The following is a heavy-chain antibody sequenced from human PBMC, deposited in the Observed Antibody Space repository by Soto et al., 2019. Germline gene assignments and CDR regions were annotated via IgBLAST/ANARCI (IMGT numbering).Heavy chain of an antibody. CDR3: ARKDKSGYFNWFDP. J-gene: IGHJ5*02. CDR2: IFPSDSDT. D-gene: IGHD3-22*01. Sequence: GESLTISCRTSVYSFPSYWIAWFRQMPVKGLEWMGIIFPSDSDTRYSPSFQGQVTISADRSTSTVFLQWASLKASDTAVYFCARKDKSGYFNWFDPWGQGTLVTVSS. V-gene: IGHV5-51*01. CDR1: VYSFPSYW.